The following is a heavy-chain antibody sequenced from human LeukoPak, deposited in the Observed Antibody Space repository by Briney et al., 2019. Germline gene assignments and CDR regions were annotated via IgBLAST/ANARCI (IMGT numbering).Heavy chain of an antibody. J-gene: IGHJ5*02. D-gene: IGHD3-10*01. CDR1: AGSFNDYY. CDR2: INHRGRS. V-gene: IGHV4-34*01. CDR3: ARDSVLLWFGEMGRDDWFDP. Sequence: SETLSLTCAVYAGSFNDYYWTWIRQPPGKGLEWIGEINHRGRSTYNPSLKSRVTISVDTSKNQFSLKLSSVTAADTAVYYCARDSVLLWFGEMGRDDWFDPWGQGTLVTVSS.